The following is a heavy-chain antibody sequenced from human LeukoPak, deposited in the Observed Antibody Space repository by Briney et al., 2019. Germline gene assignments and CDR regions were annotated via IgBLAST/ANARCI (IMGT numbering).Heavy chain of an antibody. CDR3: AKADSSSWRLRYYFDY. V-gene: IGHV3-23*01. CDR2: ISGSGGST. D-gene: IGHD6-13*01. Sequence: PGGSLRLSCEASGVTFSSYAMSWVRQAPGKGVEWGSGISGSGGSTYYAESVKGGFTMSRDNSKNRVYMQMNSLRADDTAVYYCAKADSSSWRLRYYFDYWGQGTLVTVSS. CDR1: GVTFSSYA. J-gene: IGHJ4*02.